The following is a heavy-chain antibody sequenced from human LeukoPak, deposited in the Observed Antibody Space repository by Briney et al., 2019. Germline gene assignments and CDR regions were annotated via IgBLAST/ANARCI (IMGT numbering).Heavy chain of an antibody. V-gene: IGHV1-8*01. CDR3: ALIAVAGKDYFDY. D-gene: IGHD6-19*01. J-gene: IGHJ4*02. CDR1: GYTFTSYD. CDR2: MNPNSGNT. Sequence: ASVKVSCKASGYTFTSYDINWVRQATGQGLEWMGWMNPNSGNTGYAQKYQGRVTMTRNTSISTAYMELSSLRSEDTAVYYCALIAVAGKDYFDYWGQGTLVTVSS.